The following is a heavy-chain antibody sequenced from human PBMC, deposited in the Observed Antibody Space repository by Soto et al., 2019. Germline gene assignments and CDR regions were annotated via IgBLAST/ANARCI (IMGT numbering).Heavy chain of an antibody. Sequence: QLLESGPGLVKPSETLSLTCTVSGGSISSSSYYWGWIRQPPGKGLEWIGSIYYSGSTYYNPSLKSRVTISVDTSKNQFSLKLSSVTAADTAVYYCARHRIAVARDIDYWGQGTLVTVSS. V-gene: IGHV4-39*01. CDR2: IYYSGST. CDR3: ARHRIAVARDIDY. J-gene: IGHJ4*02. D-gene: IGHD6-19*01. CDR1: GGSISSSSYY.